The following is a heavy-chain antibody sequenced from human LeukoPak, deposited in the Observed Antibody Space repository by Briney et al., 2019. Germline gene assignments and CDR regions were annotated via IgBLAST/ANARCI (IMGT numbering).Heavy chain of an antibody. V-gene: IGHV4-34*01. Sequence: SETLSLTCAVYGGSFSGYYWSWSRQPPGKGLEWIGEINHSGSTNYNPSLKSRVTISVDTSKNQFSLKLSSVTAADTAVYYCARAGLNGDVDYWGQGTLVTVSS. CDR2: INHSGST. J-gene: IGHJ4*02. CDR3: ARAGLNGDVDY. CDR1: GGSFSGYY. D-gene: IGHD4-17*01.